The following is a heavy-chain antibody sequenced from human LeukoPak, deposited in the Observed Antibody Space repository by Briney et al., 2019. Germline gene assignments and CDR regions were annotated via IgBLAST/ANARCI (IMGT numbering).Heavy chain of an antibody. V-gene: IGHV3-30*02. CDR1: GFTFSSYG. J-gene: IGHJ6*03. Sequence: GGSLRLSCAASGFTFSSYGMHWVRQAPGKGLEWVAFIRYDGSNKYYADSVKGRFTISRDNAKNSLYLQMNSLRAEDTAVYYCARHNYDFWSVYMDVWGKGTTVTVSS. CDR2: IRYDGSNK. D-gene: IGHD3-3*01. CDR3: ARHNYDFWSVYMDV.